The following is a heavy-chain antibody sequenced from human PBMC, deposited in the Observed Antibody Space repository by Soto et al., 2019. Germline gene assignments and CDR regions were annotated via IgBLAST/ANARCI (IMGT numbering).Heavy chain of an antibody. Sequence: PSETLSLTCTVSGGSITSSSYYWGWIRQPPGKGLEWIGSIYYSGSTYYNPSLKSRVTISVDASKNQFSLKLSSVTAADTAVYYCATQEVGGRYLYTIAPWGQGTLVTVYS. J-gene: IGHJ5*02. CDR2: IYYSGST. CDR1: GGSITSSSYY. V-gene: IGHV4-39*01. D-gene: IGHD1-26*01. CDR3: ATQEVGGRYLYTIAP.